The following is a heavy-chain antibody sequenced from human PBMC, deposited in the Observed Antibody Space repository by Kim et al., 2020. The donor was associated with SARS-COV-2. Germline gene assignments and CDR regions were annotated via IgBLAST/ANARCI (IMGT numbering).Heavy chain of an antibody. CDR3: AKESGSGSYYAWTYYYYGMDV. V-gene: IGHV3-30*18. CDR2: ISYDGSNK. J-gene: IGHJ6*02. D-gene: IGHD3-10*01. Sequence: GGSLRLSCAACGFTFSSYGMHWVRQAPGKGLEWVAVISYDGSNKYYADSVKGRFTISRVNSKNTLYLQMNSLRAEDTAVYYCAKESGSGSYYAWTYYYYGMDVWGQGTTITVSS. CDR1: GFTFSSYG.